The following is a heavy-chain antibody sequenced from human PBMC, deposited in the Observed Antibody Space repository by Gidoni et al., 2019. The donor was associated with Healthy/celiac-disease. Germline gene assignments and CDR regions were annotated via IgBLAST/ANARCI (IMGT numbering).Heavy chain of an antibody. D-gene: IGHD3-22*01. Sequence: QVQLVQSGAEGKKPGSSVKVSCKASGGTFSSYAISWVRQAPGQGLEWMGGIIPIFGTANYAQKFQGRVTITADESTSTAYMELSSLRSEDTAVYYCAINSGPDYYDSSGSFDYWGQGTLVTVSS. J-gene: IGHJ4*02. CDR1: GGTFSSYA. V-gene: IGHV1-69*01. CDR2: IIPIFGTA. CDR3: AINSGPDYYDSSGSFDY.